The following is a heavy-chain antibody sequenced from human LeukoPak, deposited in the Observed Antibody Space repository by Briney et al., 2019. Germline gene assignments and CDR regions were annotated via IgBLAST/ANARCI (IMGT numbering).Heavy chain of an antibody. D-gene: IGHD3-16*01. Sequence: PSETLSLTCAVSGYSISSGYYWGWIRQPPGKGLEWIGSIYHSGSTYYNPSLKSRITISVDTSKNQFSLKLSPVTAADTAVYYCARPRGDYGFRWFDPWGQGTLVTVSS. CDR3: ARPRGDYGFRWFDP. J-gene: IGHJ5*02. V-gene: IGHV4-38-2*01. CDR2: IYHSGST. CDR1: GYSISSGYY.